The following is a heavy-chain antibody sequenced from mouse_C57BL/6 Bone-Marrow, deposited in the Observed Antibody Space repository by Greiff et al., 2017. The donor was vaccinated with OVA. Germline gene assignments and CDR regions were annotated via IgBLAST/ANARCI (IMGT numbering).Heavy chain of an antibody. V-gene: IGHV5-4*01. Sequence: EVQLVESGGGLVKPGGSLKLSCAASGFTFSSYAMSWVRQTPEKRLEWVATISDGGSSPYYPDNVKGRFTIARDNAKNNLYLQMSHLKSEDTAMYYCARVYYDYDGAYWGQGTLVTVSA. J-gene: IGHJ3*01. D-gene: IGHD2-4*01. CDR2: ISDGGSSP. CDR3: ARVYYDYDGAY. CDR1: GFTFSSYA.